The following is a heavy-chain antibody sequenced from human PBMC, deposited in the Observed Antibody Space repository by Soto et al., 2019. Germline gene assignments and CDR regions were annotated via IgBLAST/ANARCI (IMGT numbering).Heavy chain of an antibody. Sequence: QVQLVQSGAEVKKPGASVKVSCKASGYTFTGYYMHWVRQAPGQGLEWMGWINPNSGGTNYAQKFQGRVTMTRDTSISTAYMELSRLRSDDTAVSYCPSSYVSNYAAPYGPYGMDVWGQGTTVTVSS. J-gene: IGHJ6*02. CDR3: PSSYVSNYAAPYGPYGMDV. V-gene: IGHV1-2*02. CDR2: INPNSGGT. CDR1: GYTFTGYY. D-gene: IGHD4-4*01.